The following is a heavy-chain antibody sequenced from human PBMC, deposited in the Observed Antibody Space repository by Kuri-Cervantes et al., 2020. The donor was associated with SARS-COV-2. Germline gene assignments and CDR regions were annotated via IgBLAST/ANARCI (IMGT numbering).Heavy chain of an antibody. CDR3: AGEGGDILVDGMDV. D-gene: IGHD2-2*01. CDR2: IYYSANT. J-gene: IGHJ6*02. V-gene: IGHV4-39*07. CDR1: GGSIHSSAYY. Sequence: SETLSLTCTVSGGSIHSSAYYWGWIRQPPGQGLEWIGSIYYSANTYFNPSLKSRVTISVDTSKNQFSLKLSSVTAADTAVYYCAGEGGDILVDGMDVWGQGTTVTVSS.